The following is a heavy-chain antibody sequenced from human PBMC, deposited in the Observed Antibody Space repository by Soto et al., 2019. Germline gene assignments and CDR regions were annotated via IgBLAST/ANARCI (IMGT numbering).Heavy chain of an antibody. V-gene: IGHV3-21*05. J-gene: IGHJ4*02. CDR2: ISSSSSYI. CDR3: AGDAIGGKGG. Sequence: GGSLRLSCAASGFTFSSYSMYWVRQAPGKGLQWVSYISSSSSYIYYADSVKGRFTISRDNAKNSLYLQMNSLRAEDTAVYYCAGDAIGGKGGWGQGTLVTVSS. CDR1: GFTFSSYS.